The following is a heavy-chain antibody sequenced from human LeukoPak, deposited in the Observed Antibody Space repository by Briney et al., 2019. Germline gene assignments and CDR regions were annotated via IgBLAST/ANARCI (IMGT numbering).Heavy chain of an antibody. CDR2: ISAYNGNT. J-gene: IGHJ4*02. CDR1: GYTFTSYG. V-gene: IGHV1-18*01. CDR3: ARIYYDYVWGSYRRKNYFDY. Sequence: ASVKVSCKASGYTFTSYGISWVRQAPGQRLEWMGWISAYNGNTNYAQKLQGRVTMTTDTSTSTAYMELRSLRSADTAVYYCARIYYDYVWGSYRRKNYFDYWGQGTLVTVSS. D-gene: IGHD3-16*02.